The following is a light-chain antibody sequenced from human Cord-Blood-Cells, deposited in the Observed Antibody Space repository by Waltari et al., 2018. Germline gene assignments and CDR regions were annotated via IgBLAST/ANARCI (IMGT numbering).Light chain of an antibody. CDR2: DVS. Sequence: QSALTQPASVSGSPGQSIPIPCPGTSSDVGGYNYVSWYQQHPGKAPKLMIYDVSNQASGVSKRVSGSKAGDTASLTSSGLQAEDEADYYCSSYTSSITLVFGGGTKLTVL. CDR1: SSDVGGYNY. V-gene: IGLV2-14*03. J-gene: IGLJ3*02. CDR3: SSYTSSITLV.